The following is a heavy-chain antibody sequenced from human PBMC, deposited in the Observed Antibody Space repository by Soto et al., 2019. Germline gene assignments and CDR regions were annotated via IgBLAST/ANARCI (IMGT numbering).Heavy chain of an antibody. CDR2: IIPIFGTA. J-gene: IGHJ4*02. CDR1: GGTFSSYA. CDR3: AGGKLPEMATMLY. D-gene: IGHD5-12*01. Sequence: EASVKVSCKASGGTFSSYAISWVRQAPGQGLEWMGGIIPIFGTANYAQKFQGRVTITADKSTSTAYMELSSLRSEDTAVYYCAGGKLPEMATMLYWGQGTLVTVSS. V-gene: IGHV1-69*06.